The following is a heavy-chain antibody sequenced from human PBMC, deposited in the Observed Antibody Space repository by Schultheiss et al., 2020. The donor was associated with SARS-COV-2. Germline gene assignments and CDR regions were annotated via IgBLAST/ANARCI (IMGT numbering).Heavy chain of an antibody. CDR1: GFTFSSYA. CDR3: AKDVTGYSYGSPFDY. V-gene: IGHV3-23*01. J-gene: IGHJ4*02. CDR2: LSGSGGST. Sequence: GGSLRLSCAASGFTFSSYAMSWVRQAPGKGLEWVSGLSGSGGSTYYADSVKGRFTISRDNAKNTLYLQLNSLRAEDTAVYYCAKDVTGYSYGSPFDYWGQGTLVTVSS. D-gene: IGHD5-18*01.